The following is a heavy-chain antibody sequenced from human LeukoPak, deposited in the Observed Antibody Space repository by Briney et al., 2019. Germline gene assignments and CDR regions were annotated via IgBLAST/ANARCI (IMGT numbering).Heavy chain of an antibody. D-gene: IGHD3-10*01. CDR1: GGSISSSSYY. CDR3: ARDLYFYGSGSYYNFPGFDY. J-gene: IGHJ4*02. CDR2: IYYSGST. Sequence: SETLSLTCTVSGGSISSSSYYWGWIRQPPGKGLEWIGSIYYSGSTSYNPSLKSRVTISVDTSKNQFSLELSSVTAADTAVYYCARDLYFYGSGSYYNFPGFDYWGQGTLVTVSS. V-gene: IGHV4-39*07.